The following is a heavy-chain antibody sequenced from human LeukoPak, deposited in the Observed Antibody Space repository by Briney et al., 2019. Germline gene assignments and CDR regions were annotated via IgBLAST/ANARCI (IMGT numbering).Heavy chain of an antibody. Sequence: HGESLKISCQGSGYSFSTYWIGWVRQRPGMGLEWMGIIYPSDSDTRYSPSFQGQVTISADKSVSTAHLQWSSLKASDTAMYYCARRRGSSWYIDYWGQGTLVTVSS. CDR2: IYPSDSDT. V-gene: IGHV5-51*01. CDR1: GYSFSTYW. D-gene: IGHD6-13*01. J-gene: IGHJ4*02. CDR3: ARRRGSSWYIDY.